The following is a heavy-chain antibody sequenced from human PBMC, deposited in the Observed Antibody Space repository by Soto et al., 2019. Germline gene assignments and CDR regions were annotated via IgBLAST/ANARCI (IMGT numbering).Heavy chain of an antibody. V-gene: IGHV5-10-1*01. J-gene: IGHJ6*02. Sequence: GESLKISCKGSGYSFTSYWISWVRQMPGKGLEWMGRIDPSDSYTNYSPSFQGHVTISADKSISTAYLQWSSLKASDTAMYYYDSSGYAYYYFGLDVWGQGTTVTVSS. CDR3: DSSGYAYYYFGLDV. CDR2: IDPSDSYT. D-gene: IGHD3-22*01. CDR1: GYSFTSYW.